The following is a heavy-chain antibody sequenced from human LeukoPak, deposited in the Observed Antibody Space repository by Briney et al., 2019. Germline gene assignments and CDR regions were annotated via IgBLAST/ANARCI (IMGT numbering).Heavy chain of an antibody. J-gene: IGHJ5*02. CDR1: GGSFSGYY. V-gene: IGHV4-34*01. D-gene: IGHD1-26*01. CDR2: INHSGST. Sequence: SETLSLTCAVYGGSFSGYYWSWIRQPPGKGLEWIGEINHSGSTNYNPSLKSRVTISVDTSKNQFSLKLSSVTAADTAVYYCARGLGSGSRLIPWGRGTLVTVSS. CDR3: ARGLGSGSRLIP.